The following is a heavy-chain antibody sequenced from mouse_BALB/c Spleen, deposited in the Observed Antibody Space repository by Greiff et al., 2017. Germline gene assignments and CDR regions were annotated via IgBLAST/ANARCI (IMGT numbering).Heavy chain of an antibody. J-gene: IGHJ4*01. CDR1: GYTFTSYV. CDR2: INPYNDGT. Sequence: VQLQQSGPELVKPGASVKMSCKASGYTFTSYVMHWVKQKPGQGLEWIGYINPYNDGTKYNEKFKGKATLTSDKSSSTAYMELSSLTSEDSAVYYCARPYGYDDGHAMDYWGQGTSVTVSS. D-gene: IGHD2-14*01. CDR3: ARPYGYDDGHAMDY. V-gene: IGHV1-14*01.